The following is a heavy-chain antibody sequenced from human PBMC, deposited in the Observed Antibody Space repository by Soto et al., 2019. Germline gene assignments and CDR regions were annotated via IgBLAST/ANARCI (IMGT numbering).Heavy chain of an antibody. CDR3: ARGYYYDTSGYYSAFDI. J-gene: IGHJ3*02. V-gene: IGHV4-59*01. CDR2: VYNNGGT. CDR1: GGSISSDY. Sequence: SETLSLTCTVSGGSISSDYWSWIRQPPGKGLEWVGYVYNNGGTKYNPSLKSRVTISVDTSNNQFSLKLTSVTAADTAVYYCARGYYYDTSGYYSAFDIRGQGTMVTVSS. D-gene: IGHD3-22*01.